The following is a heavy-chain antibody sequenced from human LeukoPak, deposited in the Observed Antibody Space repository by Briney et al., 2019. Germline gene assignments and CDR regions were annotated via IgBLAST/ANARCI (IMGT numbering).Heavy chain of an antibody. J-gene: IGHJ4*02. CDR1: GYSISSGYY. D-gene: IGHD2-15*01. CDR3: ARLGSTTLKVSDY. CDR2: IYHSGST. Sequence: SETLSLTCAVSGYSISSGYYWGWIRQPPGKGLGCIGSIYHSGSTYYNPSLKSRVTISVDTSKNQFSLKLSSVTAADTAVYYCARLGSTTLKVSDYWGQGTLVTVSS. V-gene: IGHV4-38-2*01.